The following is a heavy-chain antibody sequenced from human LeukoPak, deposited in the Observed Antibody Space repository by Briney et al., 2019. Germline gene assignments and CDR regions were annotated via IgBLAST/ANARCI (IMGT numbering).Heavy chain of an antibody. CDR3: ARGSYYGSGSYHGGAGFDY. CDR2: MNPNSGNT. V-gene: IGHV1-8*01. Sequence: ASVKVSCKASGYTFTNYDINWVRQATGQGPEWMGWMNPNSGNTGYAQKFQGRVTMTRNTSISTAYMELSSLRSEDTAVYYCARGSYYGSGSYHGGAGFDYWGQGTLVTVSS. CDR1: GYTFTNYD. J-gene: IGHJ4*02. D-gene: IGHD3-10*01.